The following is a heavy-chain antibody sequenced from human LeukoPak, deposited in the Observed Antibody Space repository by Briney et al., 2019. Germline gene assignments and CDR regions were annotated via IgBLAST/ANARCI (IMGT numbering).Heavy chain of an antibody. CDR2: IRSTANGYAT. CDR3: TGNYYGSGSYADFDY. D-gene: IGHD3-10*01. V-gene: IGHV3-73*01. Sequence: QPGGSLRLSCAASGFTFNGSALHWVRQASGKGLEWVGRIRSTANGYATAYAASVKGRFTISRDDSKNTAYLQMDSLKTEDTAVYYCTGNYYGSGSYADFDYWGQGTLVTVSS. CDR1: GFTFNGSA. J-gene: IGHJ4*02.